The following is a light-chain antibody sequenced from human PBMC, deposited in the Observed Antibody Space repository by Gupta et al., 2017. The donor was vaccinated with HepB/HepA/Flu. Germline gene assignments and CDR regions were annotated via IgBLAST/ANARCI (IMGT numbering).Light chain of an antibody. CDR1: QGINKY. CDR2: AAS. V-gene: IGKV1-27*01. CDR3: QKYDSAPWT. Sequence: DIQMTQSPSSLSASVGDRVTITCRASQGINKYLAWYQQQPGKVPKLLVYAASTLQSGVPSRFSGSGSGTDFTLPISSLQPEDVATYYCQKYDSAPWTFGQGTKVEI. J-gene: IGKJ1*01.